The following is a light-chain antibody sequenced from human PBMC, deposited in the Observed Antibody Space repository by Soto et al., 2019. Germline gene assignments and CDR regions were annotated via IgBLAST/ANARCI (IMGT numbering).Light chain of an antibody. CDR3: CSYAGSYTLV. V-gene: IGLV2-11*01. Sequence: QSVLTQPRSVSGSPGQSVTISCTGTSSDVGDYNYVSWYQQHPGKAPKLMIYDVIKRPSGVPDRFSGPKSGNTASLTISGLQAEDEADYYCCSYAGSYTLVFGGGTKLTVL. J-gene: IGLJ2*01. CDR1: SSDVGDYNY. CDR2: DVI.